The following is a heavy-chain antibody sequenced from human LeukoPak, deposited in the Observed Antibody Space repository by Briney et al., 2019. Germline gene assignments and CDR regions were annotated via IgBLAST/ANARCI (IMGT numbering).Heavy chain of an antibody. V-gene: IGHV1-46*04. D-gene: IGHD3-22*01. CDR1: GYTFTSYY. Sequence: ASVKVSCKASGYTFTSYYMHWVRQAPGQGLYWVGMINPSGGRTAYAQKLQGSVTITRDMSTTTVYMELSSLRSEDTAVYYCARENYYDSTGYKSDYWGQGTLVTVSS. J-gene: IGHJ4*02. CDR2: INPSGGRT. CDR3: ARENYYDSTGYKSDY.